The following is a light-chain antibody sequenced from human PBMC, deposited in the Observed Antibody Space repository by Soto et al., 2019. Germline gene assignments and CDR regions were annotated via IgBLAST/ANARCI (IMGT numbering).Light chain of an antibody. CDR3: QQANSFPWT. J-gene: IGKJ1*01. CDR2: SAS. CDR1: QGISNW. Sequence: DIQLTQSPSSVSASVGDRVTVTCRSSQGISNWLAWYQQKPGKAPKLLISSASSLQSGVPSRFSGSGSGTDFTLIISSLQPEDFATYYCQQANSFPWTFGQGTTVEIK. V-gene: IGKV1-12*02.